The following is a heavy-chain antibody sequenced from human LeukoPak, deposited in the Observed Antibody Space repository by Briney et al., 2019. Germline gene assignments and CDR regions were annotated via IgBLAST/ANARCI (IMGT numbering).Heavy chain of an antibody. CDR3: AREVAGTMNL. D-gene: IGHD6-19*01. Sequence: CTXXGGSXSXXYWSWXXXPPXXGLXWIGYIYYSGSTNYNPSLKSRVTISVDTSKNQFSLKLSSVTAADTAVYYCAREVAGTMNLWGQGTLVTVSS. CDR1: GGSXSXXY. CDR2: IYYSGST. V-gene: IGHV4-59*01. J-gene: IGHJ4*02.